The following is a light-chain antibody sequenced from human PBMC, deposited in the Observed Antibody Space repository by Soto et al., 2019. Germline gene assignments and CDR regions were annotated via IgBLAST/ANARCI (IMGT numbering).Light chain of an antibody. CDR1: QTIHSK. V-gene: IGKV1-5*01. J-gene: IGKJ2*01. Sequence: DIQMTQSPSTLSASVGDRVTITCRASQTIHSKLAWYQKKPGQAPKLLIFDGYNLESGVPSRFSGSGSGTEFTLSIGSLQPDDFATYYCQQYETYFRYTFGQGTKLDIK. CDR2: DGY. CDR3: QQYETYFRYT.